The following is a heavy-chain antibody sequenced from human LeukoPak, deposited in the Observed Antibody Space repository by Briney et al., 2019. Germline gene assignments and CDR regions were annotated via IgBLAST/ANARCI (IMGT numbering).Heavy chain of an antibody. CDR1: GFTFSDYY. J-gene: IGHJ4*02. CDR2: ISSSSSYT. V-gene: IGHV3-11*06. CDR3: AKDRRHYYDSSGSTYYFDY. Sequence: PGGSLRLSCAASGFTFSDYYMSWIRQAPGKGLEWVSYISSSSSYTNYADSVKGRFTISRDNAKNSLYLQMNSLRAEDTAVYYCAKDRRHYYDSSGSTYYFDYWGQGTLVTVSS. D-gene: IGHD3-22*01.